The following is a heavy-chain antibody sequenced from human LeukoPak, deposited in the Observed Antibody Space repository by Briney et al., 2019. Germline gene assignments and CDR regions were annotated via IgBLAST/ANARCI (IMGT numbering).Heavy chain of an antibody. CDR3: AKARIADEYYFDY. CDR2: ISYDGSNK. V-gene: IGHV3-30*18. Sequence: GGSLRFSCAASGFTFSSYGMHWVRQAPGKGLEWVAVISYDGSNKYYADSVKGRFTISRDNSKNTLYLQMNSLRAEDTAVYYCAKARIADEYYFDYWGQGTLVTVSS. J-gene: IGHJ4*02. CDR1: GFTFSSYG. D-gene: IGHD6-13*01.